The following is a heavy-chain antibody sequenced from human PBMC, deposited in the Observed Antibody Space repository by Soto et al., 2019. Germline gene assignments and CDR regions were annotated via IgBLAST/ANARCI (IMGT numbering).Heavy chain of an antibody. J-gene: IGHJ6*02. V-gene: IGHV3-30-3*01. CDR1: GFTFSSYA. CDR3: ARGPSGGGWPYYYYYYGMDV. D-gene: IGHD6-19*01. CDR2: ISYDGSNK. Sequence: PGGSLRLSCAASGFTFSSYAMHWVRQAPGKGLEWVAVISYDGSNKYYADSVKGRFTISRDNSKNTLYLQMNSLRAEDTAVYYCARGPSGGGWPYYYYYYGMDVWGQGTTVTVSS.